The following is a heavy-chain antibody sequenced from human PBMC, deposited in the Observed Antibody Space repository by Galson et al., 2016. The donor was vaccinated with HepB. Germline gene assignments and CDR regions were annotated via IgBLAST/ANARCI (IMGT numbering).Heavy chain of an antibody. CDR2: ISGSGGST. Sequence: SLRLSCAVSGFTFNSYAMTWVRQAPGKGLEWVSGISGSGGSTYSADSAKGRFTISRDNSKNTLYLQMNSLRAEDTAVYYCAKGGVPAVYYYYYGMDVWGQGTMVTVSS. D-gene: IGHD2-2*01. J-gene: IGHJ6*02. CDR3: AKGGVPAVYYYYYGMDV. V-gene: IGHV3-23*01. CDR1: GFTFNSYA.